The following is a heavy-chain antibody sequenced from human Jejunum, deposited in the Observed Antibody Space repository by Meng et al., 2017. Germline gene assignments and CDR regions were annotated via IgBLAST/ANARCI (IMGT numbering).Heavy chain of an antibody. CDR1: GDSISSDNW. CDR3: ARKGGTYSTGHFPHFDY. CDR2: IFRTGTS. V-gene: IGHV4-4*02. D-gene: IGHD6-19*01. Sequence: QGQLRGSGPGLVKPSGTLALTCAVSGDSISSDNWWSWVRQPPGKGPEWIGDIFRTGTSNYSPSLRSRVAIYMDKSKNQFSLSLNSVTAADTAVYYCARKGGTYSTGHFPHFDYWGQGTLVTVSS. J-gene: IGHJ4*02.